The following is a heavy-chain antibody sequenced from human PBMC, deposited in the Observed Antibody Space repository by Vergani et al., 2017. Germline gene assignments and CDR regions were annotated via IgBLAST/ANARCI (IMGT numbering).Heavy chain of an antibody. J-gene: IGHJ3*02. Sequence: QLQLQESGPRLVKPSETLSLTCSLSGMSISNNNYYWGWIRQPPGKGLEWIGSIYDSRNNNYSPSLKSRVSSSVDTSKIQFSLNLTSVTAADTAVYYCARHLRQLARNDVFDSWGHGTLVTVSS. CDR2: IYDSRNN. CDR1: GMSISNNNYY. CDR3: ARHLRQLARNDVFDS. D-gene: IGHD6-6*01. V-gene: IGHV4-39*01.